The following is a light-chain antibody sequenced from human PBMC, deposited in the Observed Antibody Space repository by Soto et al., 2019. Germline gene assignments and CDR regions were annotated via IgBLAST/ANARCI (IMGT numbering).Light chain of an antibody. CDR2: KAS. CDR1: QSINNW. Sequence: DIQMTQSPSTLSASVGDRVTITCRASQSINNWLAWYQQKPGKAPKLFIFKASTLEIGVPSRFSGSGSGTEFTLSISSLQPDDFATYFCQQYENFPRTFGQGTKVEMK. CDR3: QQYENFPRT. J-gene: IGKJ1*01. V-gene: IGKV1-5*03.